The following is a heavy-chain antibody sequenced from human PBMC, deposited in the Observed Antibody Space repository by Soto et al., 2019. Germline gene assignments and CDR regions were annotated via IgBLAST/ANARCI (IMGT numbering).Heavy chain of an antibody. V-gene: IGHV1-24*01. J-gene: IGHJ3*02. D-gene: IGHD2-15*01. CDR1: GYTLTELS. CDR2: FDPEDGET. CDR3: ATDRGICSGGSCYSTGAFDI. Sequence: GPSVKVSCKVSGYTLTELSMHWVRQAPGKGLEWMGGFDPEDGETIYAQKFQGRVTMTEDTSTDTAYMELSSLRSEDTAVYYCATDRGICSGGSCYSTGAFDIWGQGTMVTVSS.